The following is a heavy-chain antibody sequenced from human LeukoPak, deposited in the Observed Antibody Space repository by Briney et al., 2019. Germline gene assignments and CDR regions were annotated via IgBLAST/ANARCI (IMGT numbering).Heavy chain of an antibody. J-gene: IGHJ4*02. CDR1: GYTFTGYY. D-gene: IGHD6-19*01. V-gene: IGHV1-2*02. CDR3: ARGWQWLVLREYYFDY. CDR2: INPNSGGT. Sequence: ASVKVSCKASGYTFTGYYMHWVRQAPGQGLEWMGWINPNSGGTNYAQKFQGRDTMTRDTSISTAYMELSRLRSDDTAVYYCARGWQWLVLREYYFDYWGQGTLVTVSS.